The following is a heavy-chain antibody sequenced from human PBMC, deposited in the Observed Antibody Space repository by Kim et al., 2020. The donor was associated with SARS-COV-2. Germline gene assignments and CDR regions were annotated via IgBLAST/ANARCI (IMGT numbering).Heavy chain of an antibody. CDR1: GFTFSSYG. CDR2: ISYDGSNK. D-gene: IGHD2-2*01. V-gene: IGHV3-30*18. CDR3: AKDRIVVVPAARHYYYYYGMDV. J-gene: IGHJ6*02. Sequence: GGSLRLSCAASGFTFSSYGMHWVRQAPGKGLEWVAVISYDGSNKYYADSVKGRFTISRDNSKNTLYLQMNSLRAEDTAVYYCAKDRIVVVPAARHYYYYYGMDVWGQGTTVTVSS.